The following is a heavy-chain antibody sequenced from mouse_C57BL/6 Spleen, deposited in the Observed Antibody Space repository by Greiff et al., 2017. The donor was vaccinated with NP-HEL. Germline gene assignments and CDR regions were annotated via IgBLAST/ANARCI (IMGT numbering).Heavy chain of an antibody. CDR1: GYAFTNYL. J-gene: IGHJ2*01. Sequence: QVQLQQSGAELVRPGTSVKVSCKASGYAFTNYLIEWVKQRPGQGLEWIGAINPGSGGTNYNEKFKGKATLTADKSSSTAYMQLSSLTSEDSAVYFCARRTTVWDYWGQGTTLTVSS. D-gene: IGHD1-1*01. CDR2: INPGSGGT. CDR3: ARRTTVWDY. V-gene: IGHV1-54*01.